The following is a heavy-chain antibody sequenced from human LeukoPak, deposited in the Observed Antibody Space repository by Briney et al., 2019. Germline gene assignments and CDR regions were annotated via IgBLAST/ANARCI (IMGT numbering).Heavy chain of an antibody. V-gene: IGHV1-18*01. Sequence: ASVKVSCMASGYTFISYGMSWIRQAPGQGLEWMGWISAYNVNTKYAQKFQGRVTMTTDTSTTTAYMDLRSLTSDDTAVYYCARAGDEVPTYFDYWGQGTLVTVSS. CDR2: ISAYNVNT. CDR3: ARAGDEVPTYFDY. D-gene: IGHD3-16*01. CDR1: GYTFISYG. J-gene: IGHJ4*02.